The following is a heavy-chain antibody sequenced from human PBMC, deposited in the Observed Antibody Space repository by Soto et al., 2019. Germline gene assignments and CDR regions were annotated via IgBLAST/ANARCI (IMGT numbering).Heavy chain of an antibody. D-gene: IGHD1-26*01. CDR2: IYYSGST. CDR1: GGSVSSGSYY. J-gene: IGHJ4*02. CDR3: ARGGEYSGSSY. Sequence: SETLSLTCTVSGGSVSSGSYYWSWIRQPPGKGLEWIGYIYYSGSTNYNPSLKSRVTISVDTSKNQFSLKLSSVTAADTAVYYCARGGEYSGSSYWGQGTLVTVSS. V-gene: IGHV4-61*01.